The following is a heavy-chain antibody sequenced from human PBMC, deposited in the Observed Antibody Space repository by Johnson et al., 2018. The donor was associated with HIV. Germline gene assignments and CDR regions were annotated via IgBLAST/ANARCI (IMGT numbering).Heavy chain of an antibody. CDR2: ITISGGNT. D-gene: IGHD6-19*01. V-gene: IGHV3-23*04. J-gene: IGHJ3*02. CDR3: AKDRSVAGLYDAVDI. CDR1: GFTFGSYA. Sequence: EKLVESGGGLVQPGGSLRLSCAASGFTFGSYAMSWVRQAPGKGLEWVSSITISGGNTHYADSVKGRFTISRDNSKNTLYLQVNSLRAEDTAVYYCAKDRSVAGLYDAVDIWGQGTMVTVSS.